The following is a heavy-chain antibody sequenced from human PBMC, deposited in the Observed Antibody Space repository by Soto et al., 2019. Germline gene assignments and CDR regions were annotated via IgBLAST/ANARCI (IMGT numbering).Heavy chain of an antibody. CDR2: ISRDGRTT. V-gene: IGHV3-30*03. Sequence: QGQLVESGGGVVQPGRSLRLSCAVSGFTVSSYGMHWVRQAPGKGLEWVAVISRDGRTTFYADSVKGRFTISRDNYRNTLFLEMNSLRGDEMSVYYCTGEVASGYWGQGTLVTVSS. D-gene: IGHD2-8*02. J-gene: IGHJ4*02. CDR3: TGEVASGY. CDR1: GFTVSSYG.